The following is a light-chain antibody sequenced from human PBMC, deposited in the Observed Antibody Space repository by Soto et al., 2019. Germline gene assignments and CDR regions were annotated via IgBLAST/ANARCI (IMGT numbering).Light chain of an antibody. Sequence: DIQMTQSPSSQSASVGDRVTITCRASQSINSYLNWYQQKPGKAPKLLIYAASSLQSGVPSRFSGSGSETDFTLTITSLLPDDFATYYCQQSFSTPRTFGQGTRVDI. CDR1: QSINSY. CDR2: AAS. V-gene: IGKV1-39*01. J-gene: IGKJ1*01. CDR3: QQSFSTPRT.